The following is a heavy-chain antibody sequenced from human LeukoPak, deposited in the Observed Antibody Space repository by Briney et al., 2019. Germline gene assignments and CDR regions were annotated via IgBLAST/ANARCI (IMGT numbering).Heavy chain of an antibody. Sequence: GSLRLSCAASGFTFSSYWMHWVRQAPGKGLVWVSRINSDGSRTYYADSVKGRFTISRGNSKNTLYLQMNSLRAEDTAVYYCARGGVYSYGNYFDYWGQGTLVTVSS. CDR1: GFTFSSYW. D-gene: IGHD5-18*01. J-gene: IGHJ4*02. CDR2: INSDGSRT. V-gene: IGHV3-74*01. CDR3: ARGGVYSYGNYFDY.